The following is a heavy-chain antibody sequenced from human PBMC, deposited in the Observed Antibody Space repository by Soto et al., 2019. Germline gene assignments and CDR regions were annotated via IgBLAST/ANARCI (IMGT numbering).Heavy chain of an antibody. Sequence: GGSLRLSCEASGLTFSRYGMHWVRQAPGKALEWVAVISYDGSNKNYADSVKGRFTVSRDNSKNTVYLQMNSLRAEDTALYYCAKDRCLSGYQLKYHYGMDVWGQGTTVNVSS. D-gene: IGHD3-22*01. CDR3: AKDRCLSGYQLKYHYGMDV. CDR2: ISYDGSNK. J-gene: IGHJ6*02. V-gene: IGHV3-30*18. CDR1: GLTFSRYG.